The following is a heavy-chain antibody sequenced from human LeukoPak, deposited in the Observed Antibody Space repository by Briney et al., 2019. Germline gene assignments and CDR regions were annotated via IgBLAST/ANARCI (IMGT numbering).Heavy chain of an antibody. CDR2: ISYDGSNK. CDR1: GFTFSSYA. V-gene: IGHV3-30-3*01. J-gene: IGHJ4*02. CDR3: AKARWGLGMSDY. D-gene: IGHD7-27*01. Sequence: PGGSLRLSCAASGFTFSSYAMHWVRQAPGKGLEWVAVISYDGSNKYYADSVKGRFTISRDNSKNTLYLQMNSLRAEDTAVYYCAKARWGLGMSDYWGQGTLVTVSS.